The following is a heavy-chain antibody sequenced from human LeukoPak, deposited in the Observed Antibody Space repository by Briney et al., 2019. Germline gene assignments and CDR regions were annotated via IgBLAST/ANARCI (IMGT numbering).Heavy chain of an antibody. CDR2: ISSSGSTI. D-gene: IGHD2-15*01. V-gene: IGHV3-48*03. J-gene: IGHJ5*02. CDR3: ARETRGGCSGGSCYSKNNWFDL. CDR1: GFTFSSYE. Sequence: GGSLRLSCAASGFTFSSYEMNWVRQAPGKGLEWVSYISSSGSTIYYADSVKGRFTISRDNDKNSLYLQMNSLRAEDTAVYYCARETRGGCSGGSCYSKNNWFDLWGQGTLVTVSS.